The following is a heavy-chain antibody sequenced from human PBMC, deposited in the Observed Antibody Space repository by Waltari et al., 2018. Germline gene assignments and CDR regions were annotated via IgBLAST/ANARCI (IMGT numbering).Heavy chain of an antibody. CDR1: GFTFSYHA. CDR2: ISYDGSDE. Sequence: QVQLVESGGGVVHTGRSLGLSCEASGFTFSYHAMHWVRQAPGKGLEWVAGISYDGSDEYYADSVRGRFTISRDDSKDTVNLQMNSLRPEDTAVYYCARDGPLQIQSWYSFDYWGQGTLVTVSS. V-gene: IGHV3-30*07. CDR3: ARDGPLQIQSWYSFDY. J-gene: IGHJ4*02. D-gene: IGHD5-18*01.